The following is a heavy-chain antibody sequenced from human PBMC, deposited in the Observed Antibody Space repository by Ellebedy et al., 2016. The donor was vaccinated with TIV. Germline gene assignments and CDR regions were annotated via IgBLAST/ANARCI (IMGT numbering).Heavy chain of an antibody. D-gene: IGHD2/OR15-2a*01. CDR2: MDTSGSTI. Sequence: GGSLRLSXSASGFTFGRYEFNWVRQAPGKGLEWIAFMDTSGSTISYADSVKGRFTISRDNAKNSLYLQMNSLRADDTAVYFCARDTFTVAADVWGQGTLVTVSS. CDR3: ARDTFTVAADV. J-gene: IGHJ4*02. CDR1: GFTFGRYE. V-gene: IGHV3-48*03.